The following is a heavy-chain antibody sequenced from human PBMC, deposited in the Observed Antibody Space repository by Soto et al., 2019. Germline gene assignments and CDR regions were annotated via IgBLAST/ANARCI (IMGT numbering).Heavy chain of an antibody. Sequence: DVQLLESGGGLVQPGGSLRLSCAASGFTFSSHWMSWVRQAPGKGLEWVANIKRDGSEKYYVDSVKGRFTISRDNAKNSVYLQMNSLRAEDTAVYYCTRDRNDVVAGTFDYWGQGTLVTVSS. V-gene: IGHV3-7*01. J-gene: IGHJ4*02. CDR1: GFTFSSHW. D-gene: IGHD6-19*01. CDR3: TRDRNDVVAGTFDY. CDR2: IKRDGSEK.